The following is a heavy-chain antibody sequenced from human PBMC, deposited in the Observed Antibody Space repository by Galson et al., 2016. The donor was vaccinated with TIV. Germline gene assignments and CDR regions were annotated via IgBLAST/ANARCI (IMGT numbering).Heavy chain of an antibody. J-gene: IGHJ4*02. CDR1: GGTFSSYG. Sequence: SVKVSCKASGGTFSSYGINWVRQAPGQGLEWMGRIIPIFGTSNYAQKFQGRVTITADESTSTAYMELSTLRSEDTAVYFCARGGIQIWLRLDFWGQRTLITVSS. D-gene: IGHD5-18*01. CDR2: IIPIFGTS. CDR3: ARGGIQIWLRLDF. V-gene: IGHV1-69*13.